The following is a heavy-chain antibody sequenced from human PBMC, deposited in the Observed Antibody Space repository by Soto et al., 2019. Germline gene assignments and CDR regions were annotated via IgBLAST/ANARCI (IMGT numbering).Heavy chain of an antibody. CDR1: AGSISSGDYY. V-gene: IGHV4-30-4*01. CDR2: IYYSGST. J-gene: IGHJ6*01. CDR3: ARGNPHYYYYGMDV. Sequence: QVQLQESGPGLVKPSQTLSLTCTVSAGSISSGDYYWSWIRQRPGKGLEWIGYIYYSGSTYYNPSLKSRVTISVDTSKNQSSLKLSSVTAADTAVYYCARGNPHYYYYGMDVWAQGTTVTVSS.